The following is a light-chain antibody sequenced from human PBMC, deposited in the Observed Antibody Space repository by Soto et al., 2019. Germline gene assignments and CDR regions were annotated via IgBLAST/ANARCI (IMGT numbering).Light chain of an antibody. CDR3: SSYTSSSIVV. CDR1: SSDVGGYNY. Sequence: QSVLTQPASVSGSPGQSNTISCTGTSSDVGGYNYVSWYQQHPGKAPKLMIYDVSNRPSGVSNRFSGSKSGNTASLTISGLQAEDEADYYCSSYTSSSIVVFGGGTKVTVL. V-gene: IGLV2-14*01. CDR2: DVS. J-gene: IGLJ2*01.